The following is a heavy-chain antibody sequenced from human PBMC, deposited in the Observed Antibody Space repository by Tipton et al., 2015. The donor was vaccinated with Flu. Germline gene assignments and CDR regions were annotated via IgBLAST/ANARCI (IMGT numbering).Heavy chain of an antibody. CDR1: GGSFSDYY. Sequence: TLSLTCAVYGGSFSDYYWSWIRQSPGKGLEWIGEINYSGNTNYNPSLESRVSISVDTSNNRFSLNLTSVTAADTAVYYCARAEIGDFDYWGQGTLVTVSS. V-gene: IGHV4-34*01. J-gene: IGHJ4*02. CDR3: ARAEIGDFDY. D-gene: IGHD2/OR15-2a*01. CDR2: INYSGNT.